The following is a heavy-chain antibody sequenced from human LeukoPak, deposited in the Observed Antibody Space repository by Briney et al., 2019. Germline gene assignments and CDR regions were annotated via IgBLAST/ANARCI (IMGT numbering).Heavy chain of an antibody. CDR1: GYTFIDYY. V-gene: IGHV1-18*04. D-gene: IGHD2-2*01. Sequence: ASVKVSCKASGYTFIDYYMHWVRQAPGQGLEWMGWVSTYKGNTTSAQNLQGRVTVTTDTSTNTAYMELRSLRSDDTAVYYCARGGYCTSTTCDVPYYYGMDVWGQGTTVTVSS. CDR3: ARGGYCTSTTCDVPYYYGMDV. J-gene: IGHJ6*02. CDR2: VSTYKGNT.